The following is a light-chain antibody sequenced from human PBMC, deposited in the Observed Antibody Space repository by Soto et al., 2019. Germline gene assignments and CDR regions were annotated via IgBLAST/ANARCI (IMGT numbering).Light chain of an antibody. CDR3: VLYMGSGIWV. J-gene: IGLJ3*02. V-gene: IGLV8-61*01. Sequence: QAVVTQEPSFSVSPGGTVTLTCGFSSGSVSTSYYPSGYQQTPGQAPRTLIYSTNTRSSGVPDRFSGSILGNKAALTITGAQADDESDYYCVLYMGSGIWVFGGGTKVTVL. CDR2: STN. CDR1: SGSVSTSYY.